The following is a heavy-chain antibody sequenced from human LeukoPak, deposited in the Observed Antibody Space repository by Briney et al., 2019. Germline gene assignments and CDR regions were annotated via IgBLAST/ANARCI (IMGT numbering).Heavy chain of an antibody. D-gene: IGHD3-3*01. J-gene: IGHJ6*02. CDR1: GGSISSYY. Sequence: PSETLSLTCTVSGGSISSYYWSWIRQPPGKGLEWIGYIYYSGSTNYNPSLKSRVTISVDTSKNQFSLKLSSVTAADTAVYYCARTRMSDFWRGLRYYYGMDVWGQGTTVTVSS. CDR3: ARTRMSDFWRGLRYYYGMDV. V-gene: IGHV4-59*01. CDR2: IYYSGST.